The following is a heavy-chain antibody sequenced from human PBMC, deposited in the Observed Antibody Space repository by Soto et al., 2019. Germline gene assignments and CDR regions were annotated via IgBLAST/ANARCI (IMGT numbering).Heavy chain of an antibody. Sequence: GGAVRLSCAASGLTFSVYWVSWVRQAPVKGLECGAKIKKHGSEKYYVDSVKGRFTIPRDNDNNSLYLQMNSLSAEDTAVYYCAREYCGGDCYPGDDAFDIWGQGKMVTVSS. CDR3: AREYCGGDCYPGDDAFDI. V-gene: IGHV3-7*03. CDR1: GLTFSVYW. D-gene: IGHD2-21*02. J-gene: IGHJ3*02. CDR2: IKKHGSEK.